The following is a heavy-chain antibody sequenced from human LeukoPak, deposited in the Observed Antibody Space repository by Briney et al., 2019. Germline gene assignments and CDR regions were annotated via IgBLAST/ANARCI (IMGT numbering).Heavy chain of an antibody. V-gene: IGHV1-18*01. CDR1: GYTFTSYG. J-gene: IGHJ3*02. CDR3: ARDPPFLGPQLLWFGAPDAFDI. CDR2: ISAYNGNT. Sequence: ASVKVSCKASGYTFTSYGISWVRQAPGQGLEWMGWISAYNGNTNYAQKFQGRVTMTTDTSTSTSYMELRSLRSDDTAVYYCARDPPFLGPQLLWFGAPDAFDIWGQGTMVTVSP. D-gene: IGHD3-10*01.